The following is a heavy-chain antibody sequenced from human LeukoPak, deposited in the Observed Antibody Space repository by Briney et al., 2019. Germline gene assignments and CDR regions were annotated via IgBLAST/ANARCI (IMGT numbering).Heavy chain of an antibody. CDR2: TYYRSKWYN. V-gene: IGHV6-1*01. J-gene: IGHJ4*02. CDR1: GDSVSSNSAA. CDR3: ARELQYYDSSGYYYFDY. Sequence: SQTLSLTCAISGDSVSSNSAAWNWIRQSPSRGLEWLGSTYYRSKWYNDYAVSVKSRITINPDTSKNQFSLQLNSVAPEDTAVYYCARELQYYDSSGYYYFDYWGQGTLVTVSS. D-gene: IGHD3-22*01.